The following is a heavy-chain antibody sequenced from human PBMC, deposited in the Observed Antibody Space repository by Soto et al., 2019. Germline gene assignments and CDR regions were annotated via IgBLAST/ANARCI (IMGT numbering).Heavy chain of an antibody. CDR1: GGSVTSDEDY. V-gene: IGHV4-30-4*01. CDR3: ARGGATRVDF. Sequence: SETLSLPCTVSGGSVTSDEDYWTWLRQSPGKGLEWIGYISNSGSTGYNPSLKTRLSMSVDRSKNQFTLRLTSVTAADTAVYYCARGGATRVDFWGHGTLVTVSS. CDR2: ISNSGST. J-gene: IGHJ4*01. D-gene: IGHD1-26*01.